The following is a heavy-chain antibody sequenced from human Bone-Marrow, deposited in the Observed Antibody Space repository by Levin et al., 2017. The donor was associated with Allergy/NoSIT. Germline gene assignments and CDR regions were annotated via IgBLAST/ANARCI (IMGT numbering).Heavy chain of an antibody. D-gene: IGHD6-13*01. Sequence: GGSLRLSCAAPGFTFSHYSMNWVRQAPGKGLEWVAVISYDGTDIHYADSVKGRFTISRDNSDSTLYLRMNSLRPEDTAVYYCAREIAAARRMDVWGQGTTVTVSS. V-gene: IGHV3-30*04. CDR2: ISYDGTDI. J-gene: IGHJ6*02. CDR3: AREIAAARRMDV. CDR1: GFTFSHYS.